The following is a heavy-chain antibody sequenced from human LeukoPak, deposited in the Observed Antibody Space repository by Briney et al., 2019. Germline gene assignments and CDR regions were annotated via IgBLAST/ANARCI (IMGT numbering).Heavy chain of an antibody. J-gene: IGHJ4*02. CDR1: GFTFSSYE. CDR3: AREYYGDLRY. Sequence: PGGSLRLSCAASGFTFSSYEMNWVRQAPGKGLEWVSYISSSGSTIYYADSVKGRFTISRDNAENSLYLQMNSLRAEDTAVYYCAREYYGDLRYWGQGTLVTVSS. D-gene: IGHD4-17*01. V-gene: IGHV3-48*03. CDR2: ISSSGSTI.